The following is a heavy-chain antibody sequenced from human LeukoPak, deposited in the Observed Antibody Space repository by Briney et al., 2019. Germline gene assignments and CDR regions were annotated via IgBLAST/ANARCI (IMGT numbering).Heavy chain of an antibody. CDR3: AKNLWQWLAPFDY. D-gene: IGHD6-19*01. CDR1: GFTFSSHG. J-gene: IGHJ4*02. Sequence: GGTLRLSCAASGFTFSSHGMSWVRQAPGKGLEWVSAISGSGGSTYYADSVKGRFTISRDNSKNTLYLQMSTLRTEDTAIYYCAKNLWQWLAPFDYWGQGTLVTVSS. CDR2: ISGSGGST. V-gene: IGHV3-23*01.